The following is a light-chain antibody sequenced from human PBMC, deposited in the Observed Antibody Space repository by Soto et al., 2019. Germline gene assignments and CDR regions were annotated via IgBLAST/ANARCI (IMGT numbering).Light chain of an antibody. CDR2: GAS. CDR3: QQYHNWPPLT. CDR1: QSVSSY. V-gene: IGKV3-15*01. J-gene: IGKJ4*01. Sequence: EIVLTQSPGTLSSSPGERATLSCRASQSVSSYFAWYQQKPGQAPRLLIFGASNRATGIPARFSGSGSGTDFTLTISSLRSEDFAVYYCQQYHNWPPLTFGGGTKVDIK.